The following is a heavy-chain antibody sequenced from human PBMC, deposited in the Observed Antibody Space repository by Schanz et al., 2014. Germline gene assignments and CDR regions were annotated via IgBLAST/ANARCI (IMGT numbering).Heavy chain of an antibody. CDR3: AREVGLYDRGWFDP. D-gene: IGHD3-22*01. J-gene: IGHJ5*02. Sequence: QVQLVQSGAEVKKPGSSVKVSCKASGGTFSSFGINWVRQAPGQGLEWMGRIIPILGIATYAQKFQGRVTITADKSSDTAYMELSSLRSEDTAVYYCAREVGLYDRGWFDPWGQGTLVTVSS. CDR1: GGTFSSFG. CDR2: IIPILGIA. V-gene: IGHV1-69*09.